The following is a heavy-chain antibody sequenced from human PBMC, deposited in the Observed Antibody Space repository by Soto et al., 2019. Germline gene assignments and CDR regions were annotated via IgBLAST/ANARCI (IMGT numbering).Heavy chain of an antibody. CDR3: ARDRGSYCGGDCYSVAFQH. CDR2: IIPIFVTA. J-gene: IGHJ1*01. Sequence: ASVKVSCKASGGTFSSYAISWFRQAPGQGLEWMGGIIPIFVTANYTQKLQGRVTMTTDTSTSTAYMELRSLRSDDTAVYYCARDRGSYCGGDCYSVAFQHWGQGTLVTVSS. D-gene: IGHD2-21*02. V-gene: IGHV1-69*05. CDR1: GGTFSSYA.